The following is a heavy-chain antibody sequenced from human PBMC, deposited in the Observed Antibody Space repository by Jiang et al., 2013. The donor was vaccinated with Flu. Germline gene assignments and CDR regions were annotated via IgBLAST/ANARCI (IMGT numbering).Heavy chain of an antibody. V-gene: IGHV3-33*01. J-gene: IGHJ4*02. Sequence: QLLESGGGVVQPGRSLRLSCAASGFTFSSYGMHWVRQAPGKGLEWVAVIWYDGSNKYYADSVKGRFTISRDNSKNTLYLQMNSLRAEDTAVYYCAREGITMVRGASDYWGQGTLVTVSS. CDR3: AREGITMVRGASDY. CDR2: IWYDGSNK. CDR1: GFTFSSYG. D-gene: IGHD3-10*01.